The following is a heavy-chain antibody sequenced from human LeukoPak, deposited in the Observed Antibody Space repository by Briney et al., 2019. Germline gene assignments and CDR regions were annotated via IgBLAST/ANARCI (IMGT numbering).Heavy chain of an antibody. CDR3: AKETTCGWPKYLHY. V-gene: IGHV3-9*01. CDR2: ISWNSGNI. J-gene: IGHJ1*01. Sequence: GGSLRLPCAASGFTFEDYAIHWVRQAPGQGLEWVSGISWNSGNIGYADSVKGRFTISRDNAKNSLYLQMNSLRAEDTALYYCAKETTCGWPKYLHYWGQGTLVTVSS. CDR1: GFTFEDYA. D-gene: IGHD6-19*01.